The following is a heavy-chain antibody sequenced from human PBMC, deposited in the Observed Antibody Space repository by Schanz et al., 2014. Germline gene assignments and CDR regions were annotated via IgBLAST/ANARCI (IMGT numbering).Heavy chain of an antibody. Sequence: QVHLQESGPGLVKPSETLSLTCTVSGGSISNNYWGWIRQPPGKGLEWIGNIYSSGSTNYNPSLKSRVTISGDTSKNQFSLMLSAVTAADTAVYFCASFVPRGYYFDYWGQGTLVTVSS. J-gene: IGHJ4*02. CDR1: GGSISNNY. CDR2: IYSSGST. D-gene: IGHD3-10*01. CDR3: ASFVPRGYYFDY. V-gene: IGHV4-59*01.